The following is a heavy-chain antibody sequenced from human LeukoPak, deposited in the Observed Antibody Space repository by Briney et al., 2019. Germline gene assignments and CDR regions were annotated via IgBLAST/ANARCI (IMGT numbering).Heavy chain of an antibody. CDR2: IWYDGSNK. Sequence: GGSLRLSCAVSGFTFSDYALHWVRQAPGKGLEWVAVIWYDGSNKYYADSVKGRFTISRDTSENTLYLQMNSLRDEDTAVYYCARDQGPYNSYFDYWGQGTLVTVSS. CDR3: ARDQGPYNSYFDY. D-gene: IGHD3-10*01. J-gene: IGHJ4*02. V-gene: IGHV3-33*01. CDR1: GFTFSDYA.